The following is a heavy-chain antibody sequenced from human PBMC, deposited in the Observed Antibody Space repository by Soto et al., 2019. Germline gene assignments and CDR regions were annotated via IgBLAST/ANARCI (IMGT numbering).Heavy chain of an antibody. CDR2: ISRSGDIT. Sequence: EVQLSESGGGLVQIGGSLRLSCAASGSSFSAYAMNWVRQAPGKGLEWVSAISRSGDITYYADSVTGRFSISRDNSKNTLYLQMNSLRAEDTAVYYCAKGGFWVHYGMDVWGQGTTVTVSS. CDR3: AKGGFWVHYGMDV. V-gene: IGHV3-23*01. J-gene: IGHJ6*02. D-gene: IGHD3-16*01. CDR1: GSSFSAYA.